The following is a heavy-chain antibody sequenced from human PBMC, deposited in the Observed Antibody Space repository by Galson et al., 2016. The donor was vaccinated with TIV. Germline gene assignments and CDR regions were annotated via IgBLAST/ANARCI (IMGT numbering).Heavy chain of an antibody. D-gene: IGHD3-22*01. CDR1: GVTFSYFA. CDR3: ARGRGIYDSSGYFLFDH. V-gene: IGHV1-69*01. J-gene: IGHJ5*02. Sequence: CKASGVTFSYFAFSWVRQAPGQGLKWMGGIVPMFGTTNYAQKFQGRVTISAGESTTTAYLELSSLRSEDTAVYYCARGRGIYDSSGYFLFDHWGQGTLVTVSS. CDR2: IVPMFGTT.